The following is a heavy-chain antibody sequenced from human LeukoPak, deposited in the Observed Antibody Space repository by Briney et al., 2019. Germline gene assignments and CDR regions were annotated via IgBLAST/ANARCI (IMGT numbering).Heavy chain of an antibody. CDR3: ARDRRAATFDY. CDR1: GFTFSSYS. Sequence: GGSLRLSCAASGFTFSSYSVNWVRQAPGKGLEWVSYISSSSSTIYYADSVKGRFTISRDNAKNSLYLQMDSLRAEDTAVYYCARDRRAATFDYWGQGTLVTVSS. J-gene: IGHJ4*02. V-gene: IGHV3-48*04. D-gene: IGHD6-13*01. CDR2: ISSSSSTI.